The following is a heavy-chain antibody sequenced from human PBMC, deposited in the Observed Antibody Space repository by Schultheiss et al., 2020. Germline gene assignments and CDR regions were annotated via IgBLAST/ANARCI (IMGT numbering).Heavy chain of an antibody. CDR1: GGSISSGGYY. J-gene: IGHJ4*02. V-gene: IGHV4-61*08. CDR2: IYYSGST. CDR3: ARDRGWLLSYFDY. Sequence: SETLSLTCTVSGGSISSGGYYWSWIRQHPGKGLEWIGYIYYSGSTNYNPSLKSRVTISVDTSKNQFSLKLSSVTAADTAVYYCARDRGWLLSYFDYWGQGTLVTVSS. D-gene: IGHD2-21*02.